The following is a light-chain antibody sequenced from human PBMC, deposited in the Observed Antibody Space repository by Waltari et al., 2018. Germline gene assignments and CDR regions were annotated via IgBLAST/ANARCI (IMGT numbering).Light chain of an antibody. J-gene: IGKJ1*01. Sequence: DIQMTQSPSSLSASVGDRVTITCRASQTVSDYLNWYQKQPGKAPKLLIYAASRLQRGVPSRFSGSGSGTDFTLSISSLQPEDFATYYCQQSYSTPWTFGRGTKVEIK. CDR1: QTVSDY. CDR3: QQSYSTPWT. CDR2: AAS. V-gene: IGKV1-39*01.